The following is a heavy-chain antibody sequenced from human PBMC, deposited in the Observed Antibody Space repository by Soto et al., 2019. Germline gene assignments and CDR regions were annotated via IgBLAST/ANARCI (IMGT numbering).Heavy chain of an antibody. D-gene: IGHD3-10*01. Sequence: EVQLVESGGGLIQPGGSLKLSCAASWFTVGNNYMSWVRQAPGKGLEWVSLIYSTGTTKYADSVKGRFTVSRDNAKNTLYLQMNSLRDEDTAVYYCAKDGRGSGSHYNSFGYWGQGTLVTVSS. J-gene: IGHJ4*02. CDR1: WFTVGNNY. CDR3: AKDGRGSGSHYNSFGY. CDR2: IYSTGTT. V-gene: IGHV3-53*01.